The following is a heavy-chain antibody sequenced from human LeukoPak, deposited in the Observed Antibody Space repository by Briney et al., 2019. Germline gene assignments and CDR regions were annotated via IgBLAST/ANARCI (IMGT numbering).Heavy chain of an antibody. V-gene: IGHV1-69*04. Sequence: ASVKVSCKASGGTFSSYAISWVRQAPGQGLEWMGRIIPILGITNYAQKFQGRVTFTADKSTSTAYMELSSLRSEDTAVYYCARKAPHDTSGWYFDLWGRGTLVTVSS. CDR1: GGTFSSYA. D-gene: IGHD3-22*01. J-gene: IGHJ2*01. CDR3: ARKAPHDTSGWYFDL. CDR2: IIPILGIT.